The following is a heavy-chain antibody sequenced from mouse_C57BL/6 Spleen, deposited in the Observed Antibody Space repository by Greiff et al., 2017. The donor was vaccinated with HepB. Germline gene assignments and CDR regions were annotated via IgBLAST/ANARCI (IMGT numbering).Heavy chain of an antibody. Sequence: LVESGAELVKPGASVKMSCKASGYTFTTYPIEWMKQNHGKSLEWIGNFHPYNDDTKYNEKFKGKATLTVEKSSSTVYLELSRLTSDDSAVYYCARAGSNLYWYFDVWGTGTTVTVSS. V-gene: IGHV1-47*01. CDR1: GYTFTTYP. D-gene: IGHD2-5*01. CDR3: ARAGSNLYWYFDV. J-gene: IGHJ1*03. CDR2: FHPYNDDT.